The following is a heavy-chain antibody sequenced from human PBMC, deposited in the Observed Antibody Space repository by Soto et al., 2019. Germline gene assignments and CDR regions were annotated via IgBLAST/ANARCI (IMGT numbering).Heavy chain of an antibody. Sequence: GGSLRLSCAASGFTFSNYAMSWVRQAPGKGLEWVSAINGGGGSTYYADSVKGRFTISRDNSKNTLYLQVNSLRAEDTAVYYCAKDVSGSYYDFDSWGQGTLVTVSS. D-gene: IGHD1-26*01. J-gene: IGHJ4*02. V-gene: IGHV3-23*01. CDR3: AKDVSGSYYDFDS. CDR2: INGGGGST. CDR1: GFTFSNYA.